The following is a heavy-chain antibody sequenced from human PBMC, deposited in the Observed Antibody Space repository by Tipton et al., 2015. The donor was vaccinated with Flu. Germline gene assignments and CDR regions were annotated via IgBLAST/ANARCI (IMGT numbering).Heavy chain of an antibody. CDR3: AGYCGGGSCYPLRYYYHGLDV. J-gene: IGHJ6*02. CDR1: GFTFGDYA. Sequence: RSLRLSCTTSGFTFGDYAMSWVRRAPGRGLEWVGLIRSKAYGGTTQYAASAKGRFIISRDDSKSIAYLQMNSLTTEDTAVYYCAGYCGGGSCYPLRYYYHGLDVWGQGTTVTVSS. CDR2: IRSKAYGGTT. V-gene: IGHV3-49*04. D-gene: IGHD2-15*01.